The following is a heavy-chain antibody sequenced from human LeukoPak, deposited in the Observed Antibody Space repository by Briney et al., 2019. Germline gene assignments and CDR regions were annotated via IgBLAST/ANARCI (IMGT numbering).Heavy chain of an antibody. D-gene: IGHD3-3*01. CDR1: GGSISSSSYY. CDR2: IYYSGSI. Sequence: PSETLSLTCTVSGGSISSSSYYWGWIRQPPGKGLEWIGSIYYSGSIYYNPSLKGRVTISVDTSKNQFSLKLSSVTAADTAVYYCARRSYYDFWSGYYTEDYFDYWGQGTLVTVSS. J-gene: IGHJ4*02. CDR3: ARRSYYDFWSGYYTEDYFDY. V-gene: IGHV4-39*01.